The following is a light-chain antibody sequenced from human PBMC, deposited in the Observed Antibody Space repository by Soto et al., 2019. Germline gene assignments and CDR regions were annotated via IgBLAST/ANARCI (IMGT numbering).Light chain of an antibody. V-gene: IGKV1-5*03. CDR2: QAS. CDR1: QSIRGW. Sequence: DIQMTQSPSTLSASVGDRVTITCRASQSIRGWLAWFQQKPGKAPKLLIYQASSVQGGVPSRFSGSESGTEYTLTITSLQPHDFATYFCQQYYIYPWTFGQGTKVEIK. CDR3: QQYYIYPWT. J-gene: IGKJ1*01.